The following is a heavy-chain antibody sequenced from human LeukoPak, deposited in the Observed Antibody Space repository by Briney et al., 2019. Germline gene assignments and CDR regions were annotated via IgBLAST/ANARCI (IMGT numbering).Heavy chain of an antibody. CDR1: GFTFSSSW. Sequence: GGSLRLSWGASGFTFSSSWMSWVRQAPGKGLDWVANINEDGSEKYYVDSVKGRFSISRDNAKNSLYLQMNSLRAEDTAVYYCARDKGGKDYWGQGTLVIVSS. J-gene: IGHJ4*02. V-gene: IGHV3-7*01. CDR2: INEDGSEK. CDR3: ARDKGGKDY.